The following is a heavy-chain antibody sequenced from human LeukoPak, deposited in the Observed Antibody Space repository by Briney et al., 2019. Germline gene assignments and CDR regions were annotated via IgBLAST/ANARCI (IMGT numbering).Heavy chain of an antibody. CDR3: AREFRDAFDI. Sequence: IPSETLSLTCTVSGGSISSSSFYWGWIRQPPGKGLEWIGSIYYSGSTNYNPSLKSRVTISVDTSKNQFSLKLSSVTAADTAVYYCAREFRDAFDIWGQGTMVTVSS. V-gene: IGHV4-39*07. CDR2: IYYSGST. J-gene: IGHJ3*02. CDR1: GGSISSSSFY.